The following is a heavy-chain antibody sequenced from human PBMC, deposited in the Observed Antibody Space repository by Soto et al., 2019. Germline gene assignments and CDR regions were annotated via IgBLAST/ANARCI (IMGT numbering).Heavy chain of an antibody. J-gene: IGHJ4*02. Sequence: QVQLVESGGGVVQPGRSLRLSCAASGFTFSSYGMHWVRQAPGKELEWVAVISYDGSNKYYADSVKGRFTISRDNSKNTLYLQMNSLRAEDTAVYYCAKEGGSYLSFDYWGQGTLVTVSS. V-gene: IGHV3-30*18. CDR1: GFTFSSYG. CDR3: AKEGGSYLSFDY. CDR2: ISYDGSNK. D-gene: IGHD1-26*01.